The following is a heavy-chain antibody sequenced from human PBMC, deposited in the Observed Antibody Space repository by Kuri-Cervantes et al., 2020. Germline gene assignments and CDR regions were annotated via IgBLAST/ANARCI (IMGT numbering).Heavy chain of an antibody. CDR1: GFTFSSYW. J-gene: IGHJ4*02. D-gene: IGHD6-6*01. V-gene: IGHV3-7*01. CDR2: IKQDGSEK. Sequence: GESLKISCAASGFTFSSYWMSWVRQAPGKGLEWVANIKQDGSEKYYVGSVKGRFTISGDNAKNSLYLQMNSLRAEDTAVYYCARDPRYSSSLGDYWGQGTLVTVSS. CDR3: ARDPRYSSSLGDY.